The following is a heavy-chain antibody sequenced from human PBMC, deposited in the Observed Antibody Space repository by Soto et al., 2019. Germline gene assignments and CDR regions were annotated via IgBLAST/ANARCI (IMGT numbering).Heavy chain of an antibody. CDR2: IIPIFGTA. V-gene: IGHV1-69*13. D-gene: IGHD6-19*01. CDR1: GGTFSSYA. CDR3: ARGSYIAVAGYPGYYGMDV. Sequence: GASVKVSCKASGGTFSSYAISWVRQAPGQGLEWMGGIIPIFGTANYAQKFQGRVTITADESTSTAYMELSSLRSEDTAVYYCARGSYIAVAGYPGYYGMDVWGQGTTVTVSS. J-gene: IGHJ6*02.